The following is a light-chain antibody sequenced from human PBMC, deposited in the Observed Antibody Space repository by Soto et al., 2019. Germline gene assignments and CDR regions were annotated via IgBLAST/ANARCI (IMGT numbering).Light chain of an antibody. Sequence: QAVVTQSPSASASLGASVKLTCTLSSGHSSYAIAWHQLQPEKGPRYLMKLNSDRTHSKGDGIPDRFSGSSSGAERYLTISSLQSEDEADYYCQTWGTGIRWVFGGGTKLTVL. CDR3: QTWGTGIRWV. CDR1: SGHSSYA. V-gene: IGLV4-69*01. CDR2: LNSDRTH. J-gene: IGLJ3*02.